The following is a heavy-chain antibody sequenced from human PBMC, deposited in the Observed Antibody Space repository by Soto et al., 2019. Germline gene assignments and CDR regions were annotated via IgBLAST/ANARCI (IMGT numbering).Heavy chain of an antibody. CDR3: ARVVPAAIRYYYYYMDV. Sequence: GGSLRLSCAASGFTVSSNYMSWVRQAPGKGLEWVSVIYSGGSTYYADSVKGRFTISRHNSKNTLYLQMNSLRAEDTAVYYCARVVPAAIRYYYYYMDVWGKGTTVTVSS. D-gene: IGHD2-2*01. V-gene: IGHV3-53*04. J-gene: IGHJ6*03. CDR2: IYSGGST. CDR1: GFTVSSNY.